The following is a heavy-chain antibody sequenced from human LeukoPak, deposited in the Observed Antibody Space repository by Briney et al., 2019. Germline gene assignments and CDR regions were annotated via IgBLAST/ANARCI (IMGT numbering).Heavy chain of an antibody. CDR1: GFTFSSCG. D-gene: IGHD2-2*02. CDR3: AREGLLYRNY. Sequence: GGSLRLSCAASGFTFSSCGMHWVRQAPGKGLEWVAFIRYDGTNKYYADSVKGRFTISRDNAKNTLYLQMNSLRAEDTAVYYCAREGLLYRNYWGQGTLVTVSS. V-gene: IGHV3-30*02. J-gene: IGHJ4*02. CDR2: IRYDGTNK.